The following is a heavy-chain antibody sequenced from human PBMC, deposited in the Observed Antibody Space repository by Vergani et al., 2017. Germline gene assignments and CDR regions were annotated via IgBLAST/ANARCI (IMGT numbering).Heavy chain of an antibody. J-gene: IGHJ6*02. CDR3: ASEGPRVRGHRPLMITFGAVISWYYGMDV. CDR2: IYHSGST. CDR1: GASIRSSNYY. V-gene: IGHV4-39*07. Sequence: QLQLQESGPGLVKPSPTLSLTCSVSGASIRSSNYYWGWIRQPPGKGLEWIGSIYHSGSTYYNPSLKSRVTISVDTSKNQFSLKLSSVTAADTAVYYCASEGPRVRGHRPLMITFGAVISWYYGMDVWGQGTTVTVSS. D-gene: IGHD3-16*02.